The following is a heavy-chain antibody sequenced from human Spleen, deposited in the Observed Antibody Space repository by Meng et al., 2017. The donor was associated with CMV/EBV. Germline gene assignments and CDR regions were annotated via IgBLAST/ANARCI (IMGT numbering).Heavy chain of an antibody. Sequence: GGSLRLSCAASGLIFSSHGMHWVRQAPGKGLEWVAVIWYDGSNKYYADSVKGRFTISRDNSKNTLYLQMNSLRAEDTAVYYCASWGDFWSGAYWGQGTLVTVSS. CDR2: IWYDGSNK. D-gene: IGHD3-3*01. CDR3: ASWGDFWSGAY. V-gene: IGHV3-33*01. J-gene: IGHJ4*01. CDR1: GLIFSSHG.